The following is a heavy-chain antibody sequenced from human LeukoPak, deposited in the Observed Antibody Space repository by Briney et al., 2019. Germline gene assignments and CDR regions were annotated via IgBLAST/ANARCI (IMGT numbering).Heavy chain of an antibody. V-gene: IGHV1-69*04. CDR3: ACYIVRGVIYYYYYGMDV. CDR1: GGTFISYA. Sequence: ASVKVSCKASGGTFISYAISWVRQAPGQGLEWMERIIPILGIANYAQKFQGTVTITADKSASTAYMELSSLRSEDTAVYYCACYIVRGVIYYYYYGMDVWGQGTTVTVSS. J-gene: IGHJ6*02. D-gene: IGHD3-10*01. CDR2: IIPILGIA.